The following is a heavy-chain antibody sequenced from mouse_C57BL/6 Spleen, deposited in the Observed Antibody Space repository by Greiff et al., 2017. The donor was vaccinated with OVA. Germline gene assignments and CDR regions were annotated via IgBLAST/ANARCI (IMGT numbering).Heavy chain of an antibody. CDR1: GFTFSSYA. CDR2: ISDGGSYT. V-gene: IGHV5-4*01. J-gene: IGHJ4*01. Sequence: EVQRVESGGGLVKPGGSLKLSCAASGFTFSSYAMSWVRQTPEKRLEWVATISDGGSYTYYPDNVKGRFTISRDNAKNNRYLQMSHLKSEDTAMYDCARDLDPGARDYWGQGTSVTVSS. CDR3: ARDLDPGARDY.